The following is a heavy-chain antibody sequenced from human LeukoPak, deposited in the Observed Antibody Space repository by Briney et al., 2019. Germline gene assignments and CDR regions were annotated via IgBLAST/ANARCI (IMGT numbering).Heavy chain of an antibody. J-gene: IGHJ4*02. Sequence: GASVKVSCKASGYTFTSYGISWVRQAPGQGLEWMGWISAYNGNTHYAQNLQGRVTMTTDTSTTTAYMELRSLRSDDTAVYYCARGSPSRYYYDSGGFYGGYSDYWGQGTLVTVSS. CDR1: GYTFTSYG. D-gene: IGHD3-22*01. CDR2: ISAYNGNT. CDR3: ARGSPSRYYYDSGGFYGGYSDY. V-gene: IGHV1-18*01.